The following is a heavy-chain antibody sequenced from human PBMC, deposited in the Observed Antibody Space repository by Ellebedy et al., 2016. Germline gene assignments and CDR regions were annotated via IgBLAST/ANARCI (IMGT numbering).Heavy chain of an antibody. V-gene: IGHV3-30*02. Sequence: GGSLRLXXAASGFTFSSYAMHWVRQAPGKGLEWVAVIWYDGSNKYYADSVKGRFTISRDNSKNTLYLQMNSLRDEDTAVYYCAKQRGNYDFWGGTDYWGQGTLVTVSS. CDR3: AKQRGNYDFWGGTDY. D-gene: IGHD3-3*01. J-gene: IGHJ4*02. CDR1: GFTFSSYA. CDR2: IWYDGSNK.